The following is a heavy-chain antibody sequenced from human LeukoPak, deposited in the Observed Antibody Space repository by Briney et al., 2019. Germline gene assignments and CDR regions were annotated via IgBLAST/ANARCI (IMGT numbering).Heavy chain of an antibody. CDR3: ARDEGWSKFDP. D-gene: IGHD2-8*01. V-gene: IGHV4-39*07. Sequence: ETLSLTCTVSGGSISSYYWGWIRQPPGKGLEWIGRIYYSGSTYYNPSLKSRVTISVDTSKNQFSLKLSSVTAADTAVYYCARDEGWSKFDPWGQGTLVTVSS. J-gene: IGHJ5*02. CDR2: IYYSGST. CDR1: GGSISSYY.